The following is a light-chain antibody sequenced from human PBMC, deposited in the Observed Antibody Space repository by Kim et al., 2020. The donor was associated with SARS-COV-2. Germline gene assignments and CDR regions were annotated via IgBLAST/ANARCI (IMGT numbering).Light chain of an antibody. CDR1: SLRSYY. V-gene: IGLV3-19*01. Sequence: ALEQTVRITCHGDSLRSYYASWYQQKPEQAPVLVIYGKNNRPSGIPDRFSGSSSGNTASLTITGAQAEDEADYYCNSRDSSGNLVVFGGGTQLTVL. J-gene: IGLJ2*01. CDR2: GKN. CDR3: NSRDSSGNLVV.